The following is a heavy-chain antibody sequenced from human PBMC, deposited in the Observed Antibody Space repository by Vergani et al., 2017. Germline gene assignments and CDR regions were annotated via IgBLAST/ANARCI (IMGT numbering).Heavy chain of an antibody. Sequence: QVQLVESGGGVVQPGRSLRLSCAASGFTFSSYGMHWVRQAPGQGLEWVAVISYDGSNKYYADSVKGRFTISRENSKNTLYLQMNSLRAEDTAVYYCAKDFNSLGWELLSRVVDYWGQGTLVTVSS. D-gene: IGHD1-26*01. J-gene: IGHJ4*02. CDR3: AKDFNSLGWELLSRVVDY. CDR1: GFTFSSYG. V-gene: IGHV3-30*18. CDR2: ISYDGSNK.